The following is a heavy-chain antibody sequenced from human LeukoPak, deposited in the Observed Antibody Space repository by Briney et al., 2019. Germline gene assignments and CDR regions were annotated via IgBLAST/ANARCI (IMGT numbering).Heavy chain of an antibody. Sequence: GGSLRLSCAASGFTFSSYSMNWVRQAPGKGLEWVSYISSSSSTIYYADSVKGRFTISRDNAKNSLYLQMNSLRAEDTAVYYCARDRRLKWELPGAFDIWGQGTMVTVSS. V-gene: IGHV3-48*04. CDR1: GFTFSSYS. CDR3: ARDRRLKWELPGAFDI. J-gene: IGHJ3*02. D-gene: IGHD1-26*01. CDR2: ISSSSSTI.